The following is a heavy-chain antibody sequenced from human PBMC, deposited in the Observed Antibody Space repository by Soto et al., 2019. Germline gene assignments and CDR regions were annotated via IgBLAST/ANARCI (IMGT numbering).Heavy chain of an antibody. CDR2: IIPILGIA. V-gene: IGHV1-69*08. J-gene: IGHJ6*03. Sequence: QFQLVQSGAEVKKPGSSVKVSCKASGGTFSSYTISWVRQAPGQGLEWMGRIIPILGIANYAQKFQGRVTITADKSTSTAYMELSSLRSEDTAVYYCAREEYYYYYMDVWGKGTTVTVSS. CDR3: AREEYYYYYMDV. CDR1: GGTFSSYT.